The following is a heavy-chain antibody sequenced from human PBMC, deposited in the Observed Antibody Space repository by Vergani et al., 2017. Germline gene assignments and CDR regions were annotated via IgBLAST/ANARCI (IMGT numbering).Heavy chain of an antibody. V-gene: IGHV4-38-2*01. CDR3: ARHNLYGDSQTGIDD. J-gene: IGHJ4*02. Sequence: QVQLQESGPGLVKPSETLSLTCAVSGYSISRGSYWAWIRQPPGKGLEWIGSIFHSGSTHYNPSLESRVTISVDTSKNQFSLKLNSVTAADTAVYYCARHNLYGDSQTGIDDWGLGTLVIVSS. D-gene: IGHD4-17*01. CDR1: GYSISRGSY. CDR2: IFHSGST.